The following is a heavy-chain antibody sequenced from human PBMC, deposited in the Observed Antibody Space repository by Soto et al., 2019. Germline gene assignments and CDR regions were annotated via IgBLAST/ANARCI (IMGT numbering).Heavy chain of an antibody. CDR1: GGSFSGYY. Sequence: PSETLSLTCAVYGGSFSGYYWSWIRQPPGKGLEWIGEINHSGSTNYNPSLKSRVTISVDTSKNQFSLKLSSVTAADTAVYYCARAYYDFWSGYSVGYFDYWGQGTLVTVSS. V-gene: IGHV4-34*01. CDR3: ARAYYDFWSGYSVGYFDY. J-gene: IGHJ4*02. D-gene: IGHD3-3*01. CDR2: INHSGST.